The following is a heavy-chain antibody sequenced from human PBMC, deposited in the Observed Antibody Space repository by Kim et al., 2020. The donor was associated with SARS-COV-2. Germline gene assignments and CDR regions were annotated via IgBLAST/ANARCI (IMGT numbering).Heavy chain of an antibody. V-gene: IGHV4-4*07. D-gene: IGHD1-26*01. Sequence: KHHPSLEGRATISVDTSKNQFSLKLGSVTAADTAVYYCARDLRAMGSWLDPWGQGTLVTVSS. J-gene: IGHJ5*02. CDR3: ARDLRAMGSWLDP.